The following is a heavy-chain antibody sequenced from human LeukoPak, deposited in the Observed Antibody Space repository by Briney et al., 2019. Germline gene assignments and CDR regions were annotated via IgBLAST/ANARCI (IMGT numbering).Heavy chain of an antibody. D-gene: IGHD2-15*01. CDR2: ISGSGGST. V-gene: IGHV3-23*01. J-gene: IGHJ4*02. CDR3: AISTPGYCSGGSCYSY. Sequence: GGSLRLSCAASGFTFSSYAMSWVRQAPGKGLEWVSAISGSGGSTYYADSVKGRFTISRDNSKNTLYLQMNSLRAEDTAVYYCAISTPGYCSGGSCYSYWGQGNLVTVSS. CDR1: GFTFSSYA.